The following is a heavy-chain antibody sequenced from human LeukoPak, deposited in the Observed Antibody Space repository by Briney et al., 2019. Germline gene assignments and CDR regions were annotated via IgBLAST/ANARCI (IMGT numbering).Heavy chain of an antibody. D-gene: IGHD1-20*01. Sequence: GGSLRLSCAASGFTFDDFAMHWVRQAPGKGLEWVSSISWNSGSIGYVDSVKGRFTISRDSAKNSLYLQMNSLRAEDMALYYCAKGSGYSWKSYFDYWGQGTLVNVSS. V-gene: IGHV3-9*03. J-gene: IGHJ4*02. CDR3: AKGSGYSWKSYFDY. CDR1: GFTFDDFA. CDR2: ISWNSGSI.